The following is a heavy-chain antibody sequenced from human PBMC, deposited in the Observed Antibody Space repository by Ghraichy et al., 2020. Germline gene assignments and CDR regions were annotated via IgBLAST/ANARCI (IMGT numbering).Heavy chain of an antibody. CDR2: IYYSGST. CDR3: ARFVYSSGWSRVCYFDY. D-gene: IGHD6-19*01. J-gene: IGHJ4*01. CDR1: GGSVSSGSYY. V-gene: IGHV4-61*01. Sequence: SETLSLTCTVSGGSVSSGSYYWSWIRQPPGKGLEWIGYIYYSGSTNYNPSLKSRVTISVDTSKNQFSLKLSSVTAADTAVYYCARFVYSSGWSRVCYFDYWGQGTLVTVSS.